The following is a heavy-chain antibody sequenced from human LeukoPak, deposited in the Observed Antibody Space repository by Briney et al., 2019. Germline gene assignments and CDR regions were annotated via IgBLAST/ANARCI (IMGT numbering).Heavy chain of an antibody. CDR3: ARGKRRFDY. V-gene: IGHV3-11*01. CDR1: GFSFSESY. CDR2: ISGSGSSI. J-gene: IGHJ4*02. Sequence: PGGSLTLSCEASGFSFSESYMSWIRQAPGKGLQWVAYISGSGSSIYYADSVRGRFPVSMHNARNSLYLHMNSLKADDTPVYSCARGKRRFDYWGQGTLVTVSS.